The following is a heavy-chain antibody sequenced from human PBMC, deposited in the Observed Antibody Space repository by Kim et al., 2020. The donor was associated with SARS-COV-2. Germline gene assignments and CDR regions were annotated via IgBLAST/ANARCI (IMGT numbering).Heavy chain of an antibody. J-gene: IGHJ5*02. CDR1: GYTFTSYA. Sequence: ASVKVSCKASGYTFTSYAMNWVRQAPGQGLEWMGWINTNTGNPTYAQGFTGRFVFSLDTSVSTAYLQISSLKAEDTAVYYCARLSMVRGSREGWFDPWGQGTLVTVSS. CDR2: INTNTGNP. V-gene: IGHV7-4-1*02. CDR3: ARLSMVRGSREGWFDP. D-gene: IGHD3-10*01.